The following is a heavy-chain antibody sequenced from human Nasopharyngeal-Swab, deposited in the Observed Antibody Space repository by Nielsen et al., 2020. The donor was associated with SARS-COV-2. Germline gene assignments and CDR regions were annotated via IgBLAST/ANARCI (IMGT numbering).Heavy chain of an antibody. V-gene: IGHV3-64*04. CDR2: ISSNGGST. Sequence: WIRQPPGKGLEYVSAISSNGGSTYYADSVKGRFTISRDNAKNSLYLQMNSLRAEDTAVYYCARDHDYGDYYFDYWGQGTLVTVSS. D-gene: IGHD4-17*01. J-gene: IGHJ4*02. CDR3: ARDHDYGDYYFDY.